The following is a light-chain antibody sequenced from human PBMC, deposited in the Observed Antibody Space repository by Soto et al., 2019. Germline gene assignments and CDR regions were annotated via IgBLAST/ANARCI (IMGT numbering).Light chain of an antibody. CDR2: GAS. CDR1: QSVSNNY. V-gene: IGKV3-20*01. Sequence: EIVFTQSPCALSLSPGERATLYCRASQSVSNNYLAWYQQKPGQAPRLLIYGASNRATGIPDRFSGSGSGTDFTLTISRLEPEDFAVYYCQQYGSSPRTFGQGTKVDI. CDR3: QQYGSSPRT. J-gene: IGKJ1*01.